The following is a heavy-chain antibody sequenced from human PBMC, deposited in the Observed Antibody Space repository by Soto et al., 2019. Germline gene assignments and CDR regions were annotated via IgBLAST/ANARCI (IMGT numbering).Heavy chain of an antibody. D-gene: IGHD3-3*01. J-gene: IGHJ5*02. CDR3: AXLTYYDFWSGPEDWFDP. CDR1: GYTFTGYY. CDR2: INPNSGGT. Sequence: GASVKVSCKASGYTFTGYYMHWVRQAPGQGLEWMGWINPNSGGTNYAQKFQGRVTMTRDTSISTAYMELSRLRSDDTAVYYCAXLTYYDFWSGPEDWFDPWGQGTLVTVSS. V-gene: IGHV1-2*02.